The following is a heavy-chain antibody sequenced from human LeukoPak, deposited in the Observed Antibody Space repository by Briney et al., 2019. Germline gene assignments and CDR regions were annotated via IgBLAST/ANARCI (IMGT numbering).Heavy chain of an antibody. J-gene: IGHJ3*02. Sequence: SETLSLTCTVSGDSINNNNYYWGWIRQPPGKGLEWIGNIYYNGRTYYSPSLKSRGTISVDTSNNQFSLKLSSVTAADTAVYYCARITDRTIFGEIMHGFDIWGRGTPVTVSS. CDR3: ARITDRTIFGEIMHGFDI. V-gene: IGHV4-39*01. CDR2: IYYNGRT. CDR1: GDSINNNNYY. D-gene: IGHD3-3*01.